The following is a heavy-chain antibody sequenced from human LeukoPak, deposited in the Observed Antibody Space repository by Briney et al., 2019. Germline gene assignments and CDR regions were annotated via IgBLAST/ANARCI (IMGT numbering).Heavy chain of an antibody. V-gene: IGHV4-59*01. Sequence: PSETLSLTCTVSGGSMNDYYWTWIRQPPGRGLEWIGYMYYSGSTKYNPSLRSRVTISVETSKNQFSLKVSSVTAADTAVYYCARAPGVMTAFDYWGQGALVTVSS. D-gene: IGHD2-21*02. CDR2: MYYSGST. J-gene: IGHJ4*02. CDR3: ARAPGVMTAFDY. CDR1: GGSMNDYY.